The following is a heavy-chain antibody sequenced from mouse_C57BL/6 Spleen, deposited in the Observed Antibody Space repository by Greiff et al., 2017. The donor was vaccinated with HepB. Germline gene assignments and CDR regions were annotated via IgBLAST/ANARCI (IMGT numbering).Heavy chain of an antibody. CDR2: IYPGDGDT. Sequence: QVQLQQSGPELVKPGASVKISCKASGYAFSSSWMNWVKQRPGKGLEWIGRIYPGDGDTNYNGKFKGKATLTADKSSSTAYMQLSSLTSEDSAVYSCARGVGYYYAMYYWGQGTSVTVSS. J-gene: IGHJ4*01. D-gene: IGHD1-1*02. V-gene: IGHV1-82*01. CDR3: ARGVGYYYAMYY. CDR1: GYAFSSSW.